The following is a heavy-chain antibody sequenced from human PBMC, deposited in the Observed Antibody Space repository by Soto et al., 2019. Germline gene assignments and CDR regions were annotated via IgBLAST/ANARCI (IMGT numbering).Heavy chain of an antibody. CDR2: INPSGGST. J-gene: IGHJ1*01. CDR3: ARVSKVAGSAEYFQH. V-gene: IGHV1-46*01. D-gene: IGHD6-19*01. Sequence: ASVKVSCKASGYTFTSYYMHWVRQAPGQGLEWMGIINPSGGSTSYAQKFQGRVTMTRDTSTSTVYMELSSLRSEDTAVYYCARVSKVAGSAEYFQHWGQGTLVTVSS. CDR1: GYTFTSYY.